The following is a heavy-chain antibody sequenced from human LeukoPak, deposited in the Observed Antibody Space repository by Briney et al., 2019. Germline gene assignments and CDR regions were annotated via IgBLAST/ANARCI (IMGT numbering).Heavy chain of an antibody. Sequence: GGSLRLSCAASGFTFSSYSMNWVRQAPGKGLEWVSSISSSSSYIYYADSVKGRFTISRDNAEKSLYLQMNSLRAEDTAVYYCAREGGYYDSSGYSRAFDYWGQGTLVTVSS. J-gene: IGHJ4*02. V-gene: IGHV3-21*01. CDR3: AREGGYYDSSGYSRAFDY. CDR2: ISSSSSYI. D-gene: IGHD3-22*01. CDR1: GFTFSSYS.